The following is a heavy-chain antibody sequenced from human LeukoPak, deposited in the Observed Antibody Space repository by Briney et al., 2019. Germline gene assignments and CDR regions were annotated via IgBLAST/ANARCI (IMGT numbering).Heavy chain of an antibody. CDR1: GFTYSSYS. Sequence: PGGSLRLSCAASGFTYSSYSMNWVRQAPGKELEWVSSISSSSSYIYYADSVKGRFTISRDNAKNSLYLQMNSLRAEDTSVYYCASLLITYGSGSHTSDYWGQGTLVTVSS. J-gene: IGHJ4*02. V-gene: IGHV3-21*01. CDR3: ASLLITYGSGSHTSDY. D-gene: IGHD3-10*01. CDR2: ISSSSSYI.